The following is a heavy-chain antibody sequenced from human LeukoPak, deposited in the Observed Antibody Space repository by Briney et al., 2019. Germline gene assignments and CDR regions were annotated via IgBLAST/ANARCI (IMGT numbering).Heavy chain of an antibody. CDR2: ISYDGSNK. V-gene: IGHV3-30-3*01. CDR3: ARDQVEHYYYYYGMDV. D-gene: IGHD1-1*01. CDR1: GFTFSSYA. J-gene: IGHJ6*02. Sequence: GGSLRLSCAASGFTFSSYAMHWVRQAPGKGLEWVAVISYDGSNKYYADSVKGRFTISRDNAKNSLYLQMNSLRAEDTAVYYCARDQVEHYYYYYGMDVWGQGTTVTVSS.